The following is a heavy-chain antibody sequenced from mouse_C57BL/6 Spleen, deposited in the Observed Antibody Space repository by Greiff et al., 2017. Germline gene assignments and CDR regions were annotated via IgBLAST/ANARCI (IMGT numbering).Heavy chain of an antibody. D-gene: IGHD4-1*01. CDR1: GYTFTDYN. Sequence: EVQLQQSGPELVKPGASVKMSCKASGYTFTDYNMHWVKQSHGKSLEWIGYINPNNGGTSYNQKFKGKATLTVNKSSSTAYMELRSLTSEDSAVYYCARWGLTGTEFAYWGQGTLVTVSA. CDR3: ARWGLTGTEFAY. V-gene: IGHV1-22*01. CDR2: INPNNGGT. J-gene: IGHJ3*01.